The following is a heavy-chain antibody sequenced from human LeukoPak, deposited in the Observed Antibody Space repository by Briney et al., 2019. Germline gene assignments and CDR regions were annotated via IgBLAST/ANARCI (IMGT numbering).Heavy chain of an antibody. J-gene: IGHJ5*02. CDR1: GFTFSSYG. CDR2: IWYDGSNK. V-gene: IGHV3-33*06. Sequence: PGGSLRLSCAASGFTFSSYGMHWVRQAPGKGLEWVAVIWYDGSNKYYADSVKGRFTISRDNSKNTLYLQMNSLRAEDTAVYYCAKDPDYSNYGWFDPWGRGTLVTVSS. CDR3: AKDPDYSNYGWFDP. D-gene: IGHD4-11*01.